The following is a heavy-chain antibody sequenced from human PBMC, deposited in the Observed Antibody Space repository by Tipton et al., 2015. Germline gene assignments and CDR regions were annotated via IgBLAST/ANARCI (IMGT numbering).Heavy chain of an antibody. CDR3: ARRESIPVAGPAFDH. J-gene: IGHJ4*02. V-gene: IGHV1-69*01. Sequence: QSGAEVKKPGSSVKVSCKASGDTAYAINWVRQAPGQGLEWMGGIIPLFGTTNYAQEFRDRVTITADESTTTVYMEVSSLRSDDTAVYYCARRESIPVAGPAFDHWGQGTLVTVSS. D-gene: IGHD6-19*01. CDR2: IIPLFGTT. CDR1: GDTAYA.